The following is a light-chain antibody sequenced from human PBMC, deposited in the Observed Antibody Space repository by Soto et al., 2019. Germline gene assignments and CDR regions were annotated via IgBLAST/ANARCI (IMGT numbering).Light chain of an antibody. J-gene: IGLJ1*01. CDR1: SSDVGGYNY. V-gene: IGLV2-14*01. CDR2: DVS. Sequence: QSALTQPASVSGSPGQSITISCTGTSSDVGGYNYVSWYQQHPGKAPKLMIYDVSNRPSRVSNRFSGSKSGNTASLTISGLQAEHEADYYCSSYTSSSTLVFGTGPKLTVL. CDR3: SSYTSSSTLV.